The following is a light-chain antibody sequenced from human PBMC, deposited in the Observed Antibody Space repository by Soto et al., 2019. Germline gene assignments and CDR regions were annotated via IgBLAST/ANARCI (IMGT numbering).Light chain of an antibody. Sequence: EIVMTQSPATLSVSPGERATVSSRASQSVSSNLAWYQQKPGQAPRLLIYGASTRATGIPAGFSGSGSGTEFTLTIGSLQSEDFAVYYCQQYNNWPRTFGQGTKLEIK. CDR1: QSVSSN. CDR3: QQYNNWPRT. J-gene: IGKJ2*01. CDR2: GAS. V-gene: IGKV3-15*01.